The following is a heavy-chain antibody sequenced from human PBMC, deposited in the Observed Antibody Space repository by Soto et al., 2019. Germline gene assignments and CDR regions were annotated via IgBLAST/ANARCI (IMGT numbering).Heavy chain of an antibody. CDR3: ARHNRYSSTWFEGWFDP. Sequence: EVQLVQSGAEVKKAGESLKISCQGSGYSFTNYWVGWVRQIPGRGLEWMGIIHPGDSDTRYSPFFQGQVTISADKSISTAYRQWSSLKASATAMYYCARHNRYSSTWFEGWFDPWGQGTLVTVSS. D-gene: IGHD6-13*01. CDR2: IHPGDSDT. CDR1: GYSFTNYW. V-gene: IGHV5-51*03. J-gene: IGHJ5*02.